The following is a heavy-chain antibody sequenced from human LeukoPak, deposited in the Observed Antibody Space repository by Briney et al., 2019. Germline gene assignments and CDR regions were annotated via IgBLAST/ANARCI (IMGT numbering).Heavy chain of an antibody. CDR3: VRDYSD. CDR1: GGSFSSSRYY. V-gene: IGHV4-39*01. J-gene: IGHJ4*02. Sequence: SATLSLTCTVSGGSFSSSRYYWGWISQPPGKALEWIGSIYYSGSTYYNPSLKSRVTISVDTSKNQFSLRLSSVTAADTAVYYCVRDYSDWGQGTLVIVSS. CDR2: IYYSGST. D-gene: IGHD4-17*01.